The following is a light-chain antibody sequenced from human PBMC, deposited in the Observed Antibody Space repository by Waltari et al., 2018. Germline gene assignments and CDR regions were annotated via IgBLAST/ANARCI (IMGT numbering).Light chain of an antibody. V-gene: IGKV2-28*01. J-gene: IGKJ2*01. CDR2: LGS. Sequence: DIVMTQSPISLPVTPGEPASISCRSSQSLLHSNGYNYLDLYLQKPGQSPQLLIYLGSNRASGVPDRFSGSGSGTDFTLKISRVEAEDVGVYYCMQALQTPNTFGQGTKLEIK. CDR1: QSLLHSNGYNY. CDR3: MQALQTPNT.